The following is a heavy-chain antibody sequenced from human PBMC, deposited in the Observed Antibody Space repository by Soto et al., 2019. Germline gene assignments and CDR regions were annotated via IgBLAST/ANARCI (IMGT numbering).Heavy chain of an antibody. CDR3: ARENRRGDGMDV. J-gene: IGHJ6*02. D-gene: IGHD3-16*01. CDR2: ISYDGSNK. Sequence: QVQLVESGGGVVQPGRSLRLSCADSGFTFSSYAMHWVRQAPGKGLEWVAVISYDGSNKYYADSVKCRFTISRDNSNNTLYLQMNSLRAEDTAVYYCARENRRGDGMDVWGRGTTVTVSS. V-gene: IGHV3-30-3*01. CDR1: GFTFSSYA.